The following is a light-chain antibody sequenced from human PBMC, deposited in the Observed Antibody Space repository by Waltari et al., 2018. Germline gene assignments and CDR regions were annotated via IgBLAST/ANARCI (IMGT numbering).Light chain of an antibody. V-gene: IGKV1-39*01. CDR2: AAS. Sequence: TQMTQSPSSMSASVADRVTITCRASQSISSNLNCYQHKKGKAPEVLIYAASSLQSGVPSRFSGSGSGTYFTLTISNLQSEDFATYYCQQSYSTPWTFGQGTKVEVK. J-gene: IGKJ1*01. CDR1: QSISSN. CDR3: QQSYSTPWT.